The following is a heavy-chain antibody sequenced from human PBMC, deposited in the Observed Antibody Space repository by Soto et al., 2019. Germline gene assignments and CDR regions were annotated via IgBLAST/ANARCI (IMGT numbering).Heavy chain of an antibody. V-gene: IGHV3-23*01. J-gene: IGHJ6*03. Sequence: PGGSLRLSCAASGFTFSSYAMSWVRQAPGKGLEWVSAISGSGGSTYYADSVKGRFTISRDNSKNTLYLQMSSLRAEDTAVYYCASSVAAPRPYYYYMDVWGKGTTVTVSS. CDR1: GFTFSSYA. CDR2: ISGSGGST. CDR3: ASSVAAPRPYYYYMDV. D-gene: IGHD6-6*01.